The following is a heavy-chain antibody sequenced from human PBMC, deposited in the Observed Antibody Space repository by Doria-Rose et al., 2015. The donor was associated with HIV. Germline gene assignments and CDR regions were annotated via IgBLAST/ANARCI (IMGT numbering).Heavy chain of an antibody. D-gene: IGHD4-17*01. V-gene: IGHV1-69*06. CDR1: GGTFSNYA. CDR2: IIPIFGTA. CDR3: ARGPNDYGDYPLFYWYFDL. Sequence: SGAAVKKPGSSVKVSCKSSGGTFSNYAISWVRQAPGQGLEWMGGIIPIFGTANYAQKFQGRVTITADRSTSTAYMELSSLRSEDTAVYYCARGPNDYGDYPLFYWYFDLWGRGTLVTVSS. J-gene: IGHJ2*01.